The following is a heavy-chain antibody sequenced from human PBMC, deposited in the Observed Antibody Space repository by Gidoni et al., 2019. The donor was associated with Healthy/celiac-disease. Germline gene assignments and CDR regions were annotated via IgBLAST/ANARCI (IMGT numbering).Heavy chain of an antibody. J-gene: IGHJ4*02. D-gene: IGHD2-2*01. Sequence: QVQLVQSGAEVKKPGSSVKVSCKASGGTFSSYAISWVRQAPGQGLEWMGGIIPIFGTANYAQKFQGRVTITADESTSTAYMELSSLRSEDTAVYYCARVMQYQLRKKYYFDYWGQGTLVTVSS. CDR1: GGTFSSYA. V-gene: IGHV1-69*01. CDR2: IIPIFGTA. CDR3: ARVMQYQLRKKYYFDY.